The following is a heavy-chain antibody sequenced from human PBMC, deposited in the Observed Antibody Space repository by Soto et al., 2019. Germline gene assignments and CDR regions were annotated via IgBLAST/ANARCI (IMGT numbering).Heavy chain of an antibody. CDR2: INAGNGNT. Sequence: ASVKVSCKASGYTFTSYAMHWVRQAPGQRLEWMGWINAGNGNTKYSQKCQGRVTITRDTSASTAYMELSSLRSEDTAVYYCGRAPFRFPFDYWGQGTLVTVSS. D-gene: IGHD2-21*01. V-gene: IGHV1-3*01. CDR1: GYTFTSYA. CDR3: GRAPFRFPFDY. J-gene: IGHJ4*02.